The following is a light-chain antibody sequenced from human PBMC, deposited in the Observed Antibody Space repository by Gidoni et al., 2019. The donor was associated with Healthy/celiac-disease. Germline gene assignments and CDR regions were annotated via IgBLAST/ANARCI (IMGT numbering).Light chain of an antibody. CDR2: DVS. CDR1: SSDVGGYNY. J-gene: IGLJ1*01. V-gene: IGLV2-14*03. CDR3: SSYTSSSTGYV. Sequence: QSALTQPASVSGSPGQSITISCTGTSSDVGGYNYVSWYHQHPGKAPKLMIYDVSNRPSGVSNRFSGSKSGNTASLTISGLQAEDEADYYCSSYTSSSTGYVFGTGTKVTVL.